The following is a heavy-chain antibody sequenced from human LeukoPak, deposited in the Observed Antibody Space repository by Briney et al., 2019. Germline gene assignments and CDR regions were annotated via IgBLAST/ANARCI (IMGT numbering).Heavy chain of an antibody. V-gene: IGHV4-39*01. CDR2: IYYSGST. CDR3: ARLRTMVRGVPFDY. D-gene: IGHD3-10*01. Sequence: SETLSLTCTVSGGSISSSSYYWGWIRQPPGKGLEWIGSIYYSGSTYYNPSLKSRVTISVDTSKNQFSLKLSSVTAADTAVYYCARLRTMVRGVPFDYWGQGTLVTVSS. CDR1: GGSISSSSYY. J-gene: IGHJ4*02.